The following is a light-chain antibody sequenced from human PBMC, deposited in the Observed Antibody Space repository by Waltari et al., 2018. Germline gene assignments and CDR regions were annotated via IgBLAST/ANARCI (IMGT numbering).Light chain of an antibody. CDR2: GAS. Sequence: EIVMTQSPATLSVSAGERATISCRASQSVSSNLAWYQQKAGQAPRHLIYGASTRATGIPARFSGSGSGTEFTLSISSLQSEDFAVYYCQQYNDWPPWTFGQGTKVEIK. CDR3: QQYNDWPPWT. J-gene: IGKJ1*01. CDR1: QSVSSN. V-gene: IGKV3-15*01.